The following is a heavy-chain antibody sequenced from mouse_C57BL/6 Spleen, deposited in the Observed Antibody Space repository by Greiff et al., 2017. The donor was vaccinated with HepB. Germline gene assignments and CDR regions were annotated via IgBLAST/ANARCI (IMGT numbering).Heavy chain of an antibody. V-gene: IGHV2-2*01. J-gene: IGHJ1*03. CDR1: GFSLTSYG. CDR3: ARDLWLRGYFDV. Sequence: VQLQQSGPGLVQPSQSLSITCTVSGFSLTSYGVHWVRQSPGKGLEWLGVIWSGGSTDYNAAFISRLSISKDNSKSQVFFKMNSLQADDTAIYYCARDLWLRGYFDVWGTGTTVTVSS. CDR2: IWSGGST. D-gene: IGHD2-2*01.